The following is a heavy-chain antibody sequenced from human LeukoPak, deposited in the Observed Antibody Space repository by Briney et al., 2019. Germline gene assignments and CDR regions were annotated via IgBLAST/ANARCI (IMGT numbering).Heavy chain of an antibody. V-gene: IGHV1-69*13. Sequence: ASVKVSCKASGGTFSSYAISWVRQAPGQGLEWMGGIIPIFGTANYAQKFQGRVTITAGESTSTAYMELSSLRSEDTAVYYCARGYSSSWYTTFDYWGQGTLVTVSS. D-gene: IGHD6-13*01. CDR1: GGTFSSYA. CDR2: IIPIFGTA. J-gene: IGHJ4*02. CDR3: ARGYSSSWYTTFDY.